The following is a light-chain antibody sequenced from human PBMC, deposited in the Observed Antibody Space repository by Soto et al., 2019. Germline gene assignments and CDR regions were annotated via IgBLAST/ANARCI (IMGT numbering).Light chain of an antibody. CDR3: QQYNSYSPLT. V-gene: IGKV1-5*01. CDR2: DAS. J-gene: IGKJ4*01. Sequence: IQTTDSKPSLSASVFYIVTITFRSSQGISSWLAWYQQKPGKAPKLLIYDASSLESGVPSRFSGSGSGTEFTLTISSLQPDDFATYYCQQYNSYSPLTFGGGTKV. CDR1: QGISSW.